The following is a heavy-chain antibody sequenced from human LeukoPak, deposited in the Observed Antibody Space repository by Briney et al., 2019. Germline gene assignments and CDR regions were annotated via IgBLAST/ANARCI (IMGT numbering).Heavy chain of an antibody. V-gene: IGHV3-23*01. CDR2: ISGSGETT. Sequence: PGGSLRLSCAASGFPFDSHAMTWVRQAPGKGLENVSLISGSGETTYYAQSLKDRFTISRDNSKTTLYLQMHSLRVEDTAMYYCAARPGDLAVPFDYWGQGTLVVVSS. D-gene: IGHD3-10*01. J-gene: IGHJ4*02. CDR1: GFPFDSHA. CDR3: AARPGDLAVPFDY.